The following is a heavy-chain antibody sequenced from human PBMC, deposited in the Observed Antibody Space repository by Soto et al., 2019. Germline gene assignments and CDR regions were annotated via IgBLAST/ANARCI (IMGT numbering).Heavy chain of an antibody. CDR3: ARNKMYYDYSGNYSLDGFVI. D-gene: IGHD3-22*01. CDR2: IYHTGNT. J-gene: IGHJ3*02. CDR1: GYSISRGFY. Sequence: PSETLSLTCAVSGYSISRGFYWGWIRQSPGKGLEWIGSIYHTGNTYYNASLRSRVTISVDTSKNQFSLKLTSVTAADTAVYFCARNKMYYDYSGNYSLDGFVIWGQGIMVTVSS. V-gene: IGHV4-38-2*01.